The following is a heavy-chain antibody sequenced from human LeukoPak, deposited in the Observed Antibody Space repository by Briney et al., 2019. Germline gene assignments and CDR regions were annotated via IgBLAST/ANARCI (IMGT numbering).Heavy chain of an antibody. CDR3: ARAGGTGIVGATMVDY. CDR2: INPNSGGT. J-gene: IGHJ4*02. Sequence: GASVKVSCKASGYTFTGYYMHWVRQAPGQGLEWMGWINPNSGGTNYAQKFQGRVTMTRDTSISTAYMELSRLRSDDTAVYYCARAGGTGIVGATMVDYWGQGTLVTVSS. D-gene: IGHD1-26*01. V-gene: IGHV1-2*02. CDR1: GYTFTGYY.